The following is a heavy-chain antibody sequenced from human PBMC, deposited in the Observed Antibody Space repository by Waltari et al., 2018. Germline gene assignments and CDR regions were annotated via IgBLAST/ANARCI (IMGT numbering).Heavy chain of an antibody. Sequence: QVQLVQPGAAVTKPGASVTVSCRASGYTSTGHYMPWVRQAPGQGLEWMGWINPNSGGTNYAQKFQGRVTMTRDTSISTAYMELSRLRSDDTAVYYCASPYSGSAGAFDIWGQGTMVTVSS. CDR2: INPNSGGT. D-gene: IGHD1-26*01. CDR1: GYTSTGHY. V-gene: IGHV1-2*02. J-gene: IGHJ3*02. CDR3: ASPYSGSAGAFDI.